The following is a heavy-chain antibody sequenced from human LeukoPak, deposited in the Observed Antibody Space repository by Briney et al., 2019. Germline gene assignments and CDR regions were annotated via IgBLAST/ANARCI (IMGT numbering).Heavy chain of an antibody. J-gene: IGHJ6*03. Sequence: ALVKVSCKASGYTFTGYYMHWVRQAPGQGLEWMGRINPNSGGTNYAQKFQGRVTMTRDTSISTAYMELSRLRSDDTAVYYCARAQLQGYYYYMDVWGKGTTVTVSS. CDR1: GYTFTGYY. CDR2: INPNSGGT. CDR3: ARAQLQGYYYYMDV. V-gene: IGHV1-2*06. D-gene: IGHD1-1*01.